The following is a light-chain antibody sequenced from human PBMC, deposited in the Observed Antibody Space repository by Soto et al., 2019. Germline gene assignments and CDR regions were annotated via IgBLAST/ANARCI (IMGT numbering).Light chain of an antibody. CDR2: EVI. CDR1: SSDVGGYNY. V-gene: IGLV2-8*01. J-gene: IGLJ2*01. CDR3: SSYADSNNCV. Sequence: QAVVTQFPSASGSPGQSVTISCTGTSSDVGGYNYVSWYKQHPGKAPKLIIYEVIKRPSGVPDRFSGSKSGNTASLTVSGLRPEDEADYYCSSYADSNNCVFGGGTKVTVL.